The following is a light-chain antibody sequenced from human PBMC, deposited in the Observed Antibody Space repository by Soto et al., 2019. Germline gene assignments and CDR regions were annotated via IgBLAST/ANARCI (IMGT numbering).Light chain of an antibody. CDR2: GAS. J-gene: IGKJ5*01. CDR1: QSISSK. V-gene: IGKV3-15*01. Sequence: EIVMTQSPATLSVSPGERATLSCRASQSISSKLAWYQQKPGQAPRLLIYGASTRATGIPVRFSGSGSGTEFTLTITSLQSEDFATYYCLQDYNYPITFGQGTRLEIK. CDR3: LQDYNYPIT.